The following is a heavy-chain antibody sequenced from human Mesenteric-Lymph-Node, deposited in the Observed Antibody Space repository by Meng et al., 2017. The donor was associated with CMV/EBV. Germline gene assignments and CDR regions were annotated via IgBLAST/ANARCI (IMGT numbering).Heavy chain of an antibody. D-gene: IGHD4-23*01. CDR2: INHSGST. V-gene: IGHV4-34*01. J-gene: IGHJ4*02. CDR1: GGSFSGYY. CDR3: ARHQRWLKSEGGFNY. Sequence: QDRLQQWGAGRLKPSETLSFTCAVYGGSFSGYYWSWIRQPPGKGLEWIGEINHSGSTNYNPSLKSRVTISVDTSKNQFSLKLSSVTAADTAVYYCARHQRWLKSEGGFNYWGQGTLVTVSS.